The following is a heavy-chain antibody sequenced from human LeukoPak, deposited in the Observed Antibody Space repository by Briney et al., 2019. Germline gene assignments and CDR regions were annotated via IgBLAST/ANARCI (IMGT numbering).Heavy chain of an antibody. J-gene: IGHJ4*02. V-gene: IGHV1-69*13. CDR1: GGTFSSYA. CDR3: ARGGCSSTSCYGGY. D-gene: IGHD2-2*01. CDR2: IIPIFGTA. Sequence: ASVTVSCKASGGTFSSYAISWVRQAPGQGLEWMGGIIPIFGTANYAQKFQGRVTITADESTSTAYMELSSLRSEDTAVYYCARGGCSSTSCYGGYWGQGTLVTVSS.